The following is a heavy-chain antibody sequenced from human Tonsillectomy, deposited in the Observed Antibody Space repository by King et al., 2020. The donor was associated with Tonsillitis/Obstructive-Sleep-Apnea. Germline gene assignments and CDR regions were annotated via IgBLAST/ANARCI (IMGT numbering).Heavy chain of an antibody. J-gene: IGHJ4*02. CDR2: INPSGGST. Sequence: QVQLVESGAEVKKPGASVKVSCKASGYTFTNYYMHWVRQAPGQGLEWMGIINPSGGSTSYAQKFQGRVTMTRDTSTSTVYMELSSLRSEDTAVYYCARLSVVTRLDYWGQGTLVTVPS. CDR3: ARLSVVTRLDY. V-gene: IGHV1-46*01. CDR1: GYTFTNYY. D-gene: IGHD4-23*01.